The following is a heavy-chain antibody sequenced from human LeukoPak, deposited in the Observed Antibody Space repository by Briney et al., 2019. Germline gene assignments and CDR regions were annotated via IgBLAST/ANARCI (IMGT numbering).Heavy chain of an antibody. Sequence: PSETLSITCAVYGGSFSGYYWSWIRQPPGKGLEWIGEMNHSGSTNYDPSLKSRVTISVDTSKNQFSLKLSSVTAADTAVYYCARGVLRYNWFDPWGQGTLVTVSS. V-gene: IGHV4-34*01. CDR3: ARGVLRYNWFDP. J-gene: IGHJ5*02. D-gene: IGHD3-3*01. CDR1: GGSFSGYY. CDR2: MNHSGST.